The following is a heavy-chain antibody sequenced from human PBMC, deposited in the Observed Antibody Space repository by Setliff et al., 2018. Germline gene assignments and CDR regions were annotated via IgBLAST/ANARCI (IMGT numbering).Heavy chain of an antibody. CDR1: GFSISGRW. V-gene: IGHV3-7*03. Sequence: GGSLRLSCAASGFSISGRWMSWVRQAPGKGLEWVANIKEDGSEQYYVDSVWGRFSISRDNARNSVFLEMNSLRGEDTAVYYCARDNVILDDSRGIFYPWFDPWGQGILVTVSS. D-gene: IGHD3-16*02. J-gene: IGHJ5*02. CDR3: ARDNVILDDSRGIFYPWFDP. CDR2: IKEDGSEQ.